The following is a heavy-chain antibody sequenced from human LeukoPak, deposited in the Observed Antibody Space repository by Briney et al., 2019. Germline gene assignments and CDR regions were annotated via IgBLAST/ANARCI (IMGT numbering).Heavy chain of an antibody. CDR2: INHNGGT. Sequence: SETLSLTCAVYGGSFSGYFWSWIRQPPGKGLEWIGEINHNGGTNYNPSLKSRVTISVDTSKNQFSLKLSSVTAADTAVYYCARTYSSGWYVGRGYYMDVWGKGTTVTISS. J-gene: IGHJ6*03. V-gene: IGHV4-34*01. D-gene: IGHD6-19*01. CDR1: GGSFSGYF. CDR3: ARTYSSGWYVGRGYYMDV.